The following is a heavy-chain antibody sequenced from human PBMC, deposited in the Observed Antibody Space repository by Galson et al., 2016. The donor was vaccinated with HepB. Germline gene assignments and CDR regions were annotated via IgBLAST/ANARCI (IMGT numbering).Heavy chain of an antibody. V-gene: IGHV3-23*01. CDR3: AKDPWLGDRTRLDY. CDR1: GFTFSTYA. CDR2: VTPGHM. Sequence: SLRLSCAASGFTFSTYAMSWVRQAPGKGLEWVSAVTPGHMFYADSVEGRFTISRDNSKNTLYLQMNSLRVEDTAVYYCAKDPWLGDRTRLDYWGQGALVTVSS. J-gene: IGHJ4*02. D-gene: IGHD6-19*01.